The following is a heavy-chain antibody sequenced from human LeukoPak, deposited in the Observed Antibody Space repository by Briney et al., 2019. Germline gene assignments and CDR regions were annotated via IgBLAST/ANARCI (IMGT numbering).Heavy chain of an antibody. D-gene: IGHD4-17*01. J-gene: IGHJ3*01. V-gene: IGHV1-18*01. Sequence: ASVKVSCKTSGYTFTNYGISWVRQAPGQGLEWMGWISAYNGNTNYTQNLQGRVTMTTDTSTSTAYMELSSLGSEDSAVYYCAAELYGVYTDCCTFHLWGQGTLVTVSS. CDR3: AAELYGVYTDCCTFHL. CDR2: ISAYNGNT. CDR1: GYTFTNYG.